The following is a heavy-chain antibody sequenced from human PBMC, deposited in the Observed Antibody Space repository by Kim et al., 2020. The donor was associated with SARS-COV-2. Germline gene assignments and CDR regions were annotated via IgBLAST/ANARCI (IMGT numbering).Heavy chain of an antibody. CDR1: GGSISSDGYY. D-gene: IGHD1-26*01. V-gene: IGHV4-31*03. J-gene: IGHJ4*02. CDR3: ARLVDGTVGAQE. CDR2: IKYTGSN. Sequence: SETLSLTCTVSGGSISSDGYYWSWIRQHPGKGLEWLGYIKYTGSNYYNPSLQSRVTISVDTSKNHFSLKLSSVTAADTAMYYCARLVDGTVGAQEWGQGTLVTVSS.